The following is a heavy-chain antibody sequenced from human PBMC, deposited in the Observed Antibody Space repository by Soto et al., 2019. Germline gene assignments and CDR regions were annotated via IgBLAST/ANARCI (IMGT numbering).Heavy chain of an antibody. J-gene: IGHJ4*02. CDR2: NYHSGTT. CDR1: GVTISTYY. CDR3: VREAYIGYGHAIDH. D-gene: IGHD5-12*01. Sequence: PSGTLRLTCAASGVTISTYYRRWIRQPPGKGLEWIGYNYHSGTTNYNPSLKSRVTISVDTSKNQFSLRLTSVTAADTAIYYCVREAYIGYGHAIDHWGQGTLVTVSS. V-gene: IGHV4-59*01.